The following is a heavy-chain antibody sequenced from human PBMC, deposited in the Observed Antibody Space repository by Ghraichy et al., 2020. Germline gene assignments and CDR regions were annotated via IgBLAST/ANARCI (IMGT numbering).Heavy chain of an antibody. J-gene: IGHJ6*03. CDR3: AKVLAYGAYNYYYFYYMDV. D-gene: IGHD4-17*01. Sequence: GGSLRLSCVASGFTFSNYGMHWVRQAPGKGLEWMAVISYDGSEKYYADSVKGRFTVSRDNSKKTLYLQMNSLRTEDTAVYHCAKVLAYGAYNYYYFYYMDVWGKGTAVTVSS. CDR2: ISYDGSEK. CDR1: GFTFSNYG. V-gene: IGHV3-30*18.